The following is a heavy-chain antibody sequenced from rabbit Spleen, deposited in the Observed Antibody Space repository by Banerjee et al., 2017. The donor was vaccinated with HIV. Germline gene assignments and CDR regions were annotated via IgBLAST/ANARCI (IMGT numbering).Heavy chain of an antibody. CDR3: ARDLAGYVGFGYASYLDL. J-gene: IGHJ4*01. D-gene: IGHD6-1*01. Sequence: QLEETGGGLVQPGGSLTPSCKPSGFASSSPYMSWVRQAPGKGLEWIGYIDPIFGTTYYASWVNGRFSISRENTQNTVSLQLNSLTAADTATYFCARDLAGYVGFGYASYLDLWGPGTLVTVS. CDR2: IDPIFGTT. V-gene: IGHV1S7*01. CDR1: GFASSSPY.